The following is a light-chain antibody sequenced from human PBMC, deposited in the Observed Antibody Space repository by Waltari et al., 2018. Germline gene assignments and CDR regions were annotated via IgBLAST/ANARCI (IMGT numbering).Light chain of an antibody. Sequence: QSALTQPASVSGSPGQSITISCTGTSSDVGGYHYVAWYQQHPGKAPKVLIYDVSNRPSGVSNRFSGSKSGNTASLTISGLQAEDEADYYCSSYTNSNTWVFGGGTKLTVL. V-gene: IGLV2-14*03. J-gene: IGLJ3*02. CDR1: SSDVGGYHY. CDR2: DVS. CDR3: SSYTNSNTWV.